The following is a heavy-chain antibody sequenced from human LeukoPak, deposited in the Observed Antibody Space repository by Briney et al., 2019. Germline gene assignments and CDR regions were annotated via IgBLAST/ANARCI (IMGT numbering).Heavy chain of an antibody. CDR3: ARDLAGYNSFDY. CDR2: IYSGGST. CDR1: VFTFSSYW. D-gene: IGHD5-24*01. Sequence: GGSLRLSCAASVFTFSSYWIHWVCQAPGKGLVWVSSIYSGGSTYYTYSVKGRFTISRDNSKNTLYLQMNSLRAEDTAVYYCARDLAGYNSFDYWGQGTLVTVSS. J-gene: IGHJ4*02. V-gene: IGHV3-66*01.